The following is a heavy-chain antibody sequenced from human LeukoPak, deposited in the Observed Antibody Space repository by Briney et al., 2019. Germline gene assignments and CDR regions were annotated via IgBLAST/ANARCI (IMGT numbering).Heavy chain of an antibody. CDR2: IIPIFGTA. D-gene: IGHD3-16*01. J-gene: IGHJ4*02. Sequence: ASVKVSCKASGGTFSSYAISWMRQAPGQGLEWMGGIIPIFGTANYAQKFQGRVTITTDESTSTAYMELSSLRSEDTAVYYCARDLAGGGGYFDYWGQGTLVTVSS. CDR1: GGTFSSYA. CDR3: ARDLAGGGGYFDY. V-gene: IGHV1-69*05.